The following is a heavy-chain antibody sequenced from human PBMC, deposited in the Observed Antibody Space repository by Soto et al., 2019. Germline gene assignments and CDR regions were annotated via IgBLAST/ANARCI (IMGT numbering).Heavy chain of an antibody. V-gene: IGHV3-23*01. CDR2: ISGSGGST. CDR3: AKGTQLVLAEYFDY. Sequence: EVQLLESGGGLVQPGGSLRLSWAASGFTFSSYAMRWVRQAPGKGLEWVSAISGSGGSTYYADSVKGRFTLARDNSKNTLYLQMNSLRADDTAVYYCAKGTQLVLAEYFDYWGQGPLVTVSS. CDR1: GFTFSSYA. D-gene: IGHD6-13*01. J-gene: IGHJ4*02.